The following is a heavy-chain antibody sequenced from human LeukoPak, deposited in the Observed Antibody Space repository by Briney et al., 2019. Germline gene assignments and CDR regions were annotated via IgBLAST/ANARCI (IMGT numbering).Heavy chain of an antibody. Sequence: ASVKVSCKASGGTFSSYAISRVRQAPGQGLEWMGRIIPILGIANYAQKFQGRVTITADKSTSTAYMELSSLRSEDTAVYYCARVVDTAMQSYFDYWGQGTLVTVSS. D-gene: IGHD5-18*01. J-gene: IGHJ4*02. CDR2: IIPILGIA. V-gene: IGHV1-69*04. CDR1: GGTFSSYA. CDR3: ARVVDTAMQSYFDY.